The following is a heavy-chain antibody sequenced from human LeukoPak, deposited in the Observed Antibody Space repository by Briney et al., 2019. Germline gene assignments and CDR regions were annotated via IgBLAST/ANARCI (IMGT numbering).Heavy chain of an antibody. CDR2: IRYDGGNK. CDR1: GFTFSSYG. CDR3: ARDASGWAELGYYMDV. V-gene: IGHV3-30*02. Sequence: GGSLRLSCATSGFTFSSYGMHWVRQAPGKGLEWVTFIRYDGGNKYYADSVKGRFTISRDNSRNTLYLQINRLRIEDTALYYCARDASGWAELGYYMDVWGNGTTVTISS. J-gene: IGHJ6*03. D-gene: IGHD6-19*01.